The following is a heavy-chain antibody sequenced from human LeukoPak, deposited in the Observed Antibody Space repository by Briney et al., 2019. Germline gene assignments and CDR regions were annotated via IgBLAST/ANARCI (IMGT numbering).Heavy chain of an antibody. CDR3: ARGLDTAIAS. CDR1: GDSVSTNSAT. J-gene: IGHJ4*02. V-gene: IGHV6-1*01. D-gene: IGHD5-18*01. Sequence: SQTLSLTCAISGDSVSTNSATWNWIRQSPSRGLEWLGRTYYKSKWHSDYAVSMKSRIILNPDTSKNQFSLQLNSVTPEDTAVDFCARGLDTAIASWGQGTLVTVSS. CDR2: TYYKSKWHS.